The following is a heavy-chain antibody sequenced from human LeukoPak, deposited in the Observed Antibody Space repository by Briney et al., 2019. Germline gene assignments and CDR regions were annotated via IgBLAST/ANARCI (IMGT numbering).Heavy chain of an antibody. V-gene: IGHV1-2*02. J-gene: IGHJ4*02. CDR3: AREAGYSYAVFDY. CDR2: INPNSGGT. D-gene: IGHD5-18*01. CDR1: GYTFTGYY. Sequence: ASVKVSCKASGYTFTGYYMHWVRQAPGQGLEWMGWINPNSGGTNYAQKFQGRVTMTRDTSISTAYMELSRLRSDDTAVYYCAREAGYSYAVFDYWGQGTPVTVSS.